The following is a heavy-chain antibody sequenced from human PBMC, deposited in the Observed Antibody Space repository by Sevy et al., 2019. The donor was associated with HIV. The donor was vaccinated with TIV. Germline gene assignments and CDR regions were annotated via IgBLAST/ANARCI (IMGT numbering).Heavy chain of an antibody. CDR3: ITGSLGDPTAA. J-gene: IGHJ4*02. D-gene: IGHD2-21*02. V-gene: IGHV3-15*01. CDR2: VKSKTDGDTT. CDR1: RLYFSNAW. Sequence: GGSLRLSCAASRLYFSNAWMSWVRQAPGKRLEWVGRVKSKTDGDTTEYGAPVKDRFTISRDDSKRTVFLQMNSLKIDDTGVYYCITGSLGDPTAARGQGTLVTVSS.